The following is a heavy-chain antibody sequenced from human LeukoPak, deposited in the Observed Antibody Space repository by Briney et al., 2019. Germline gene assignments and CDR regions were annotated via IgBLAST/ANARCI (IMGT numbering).Heavy chain of an antibody. CDR2: IFQGGGEI. CDR3: ATYRQVLLPFES. V-gene: IGHV3-23*01. CDR1: GFTFSDFA. D-gene: IGHD5-18*01. J-gene: IGHJ4*02. Sequence: GGSLRLSCAASGFTFSDFAMIWVRQSPGKKGLEWVSSIFQGGGEIHYADSVRGRFTIPRDNSKSTLFLQMNSLRAEDTAIYYCATYRQVLLPFESWGQGTLVTVSS.